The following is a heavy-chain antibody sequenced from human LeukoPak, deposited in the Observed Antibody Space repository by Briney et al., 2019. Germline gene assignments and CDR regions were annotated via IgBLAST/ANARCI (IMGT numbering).Heavy chain of an antibody. V-gene: IGHV4-4*02. Sequence: SGTLSLTCAVSGGSISSSNWWSWVRPPPGKGLEWIGEIYHSGSTNYNPSLKSRVTISVDKSKNQFSLKLSSVTAADTAVYYCARAACSSTSCYAGDINYYYGMDVWGQGTTVTVSS. D-gene: IGHD2-2*01. J-gene: IGHJ6*02. CDR1: GGSISSSNW. CDR3: ARAACSSTSCYAGDINYYYGMDV. CDR2: IYHSGST.